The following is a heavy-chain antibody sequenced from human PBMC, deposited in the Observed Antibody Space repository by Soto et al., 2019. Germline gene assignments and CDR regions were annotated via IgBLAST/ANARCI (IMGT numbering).Heavy chain of an antibody. V-gene: IGHV3-30*18. D-gene: IGHD3-3*01. Sequence: GGSLRLSCAASGFTFSSYGMHWVRQAPGKGLGWVAVISYDGSNKYYADSVKGRFTISRDNSKNTLYLQMNSLRAEDTAVYYCAKDLDYDFWSGYYLPLDYWGQGTLVTVSS. CDR2: ISYDGSNK. J-gene: IGHJ4*02. CDR3: AKDLDYDFWSGYYLPLDY. CDR1: GFTFSSYG.